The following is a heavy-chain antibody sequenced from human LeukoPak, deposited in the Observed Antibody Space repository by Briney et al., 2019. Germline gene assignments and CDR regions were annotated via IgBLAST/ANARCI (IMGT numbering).Heavy chain of an antibody. D-gene: IGHD2-15*01. CDR1: GYTFTSYA. CDR2: INTNTGNP. J-gene: IGHJ4*02. CDR3: ARGVPRIYCSGGSCYRSLDY. V-gene: IGHV7-4-1*02. Sequence: ASVKVSCKASGYTFTSYAMNWVRQAPGQGLEWMGWINTNTGNPTYAQGFTGRFVFSLDTSVSTAYLQISSLKAEDTAVYYCARGVPRIYCSGGSCYRSLDYWGQGTLVTVSS.